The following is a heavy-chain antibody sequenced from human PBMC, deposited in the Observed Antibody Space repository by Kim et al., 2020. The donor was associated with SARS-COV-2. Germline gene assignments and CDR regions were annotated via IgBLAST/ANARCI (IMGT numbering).Heavy chain of an antibody. D-gene: IGHD1-26*01. V-gene: IGHV4-4*07. Sequence: SETLSLTCTVSGGSVSIYYWSWIRQPAGKGLEWIGRIYRSGSTNYNPSPKSRVTMSLDTSMNQFSLSLSSVTAADSALYYCAKSRNSASSRYGMDVWGQGTTVTVSS. J-gene: IGHJ6*02. CDR1: GGSVSIYY. CDR2: IYRSGST. CDR3: AKSRNSASSRYGMDV.